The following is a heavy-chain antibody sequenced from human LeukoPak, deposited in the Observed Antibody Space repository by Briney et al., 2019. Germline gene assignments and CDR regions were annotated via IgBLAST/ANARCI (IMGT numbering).Heavy chain of an antibody. CDR2: INPSGGST. Sequence: ASVKVSCKASGYTFTSYYMHWVRQAPGQGLEWMGIINPSGGSTSYAQKFQGRVTMTRDTSTSTVYMELSSLRSEDTAVYYCARAPPRYDSSGYPPEFDYWGQGTLVTVSS. D-gene: IGHD3-22*01. V-gene: IGHV1-46*01. CDR3: ARAPPRYDSSGYPPEFDY. CDR1: GYTFTSYY. J-gene: IGHJ4*02.